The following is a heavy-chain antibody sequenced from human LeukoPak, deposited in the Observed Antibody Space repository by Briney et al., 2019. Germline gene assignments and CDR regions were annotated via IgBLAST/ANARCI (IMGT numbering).Heavy chain of an antibody. CDR2: ISYDGSEK. CDR1: GFTFSSYG. Sequence: GGSLRLPCAASGFTFSSYGIHWVRQAPGKGLEWVAIISYDGSEKYYADSVKGRFTISRDNSKNTLYLQMNSLRAEDTAVYYCAKGQFSNWDCAFDIWGQGTMVTVSS. D-gene: IGHD1-7*01. J-gene: IGHJ3*02. V-gene: IGHV3-30*18. CDR3: AKGQFSNWDCAFDI.